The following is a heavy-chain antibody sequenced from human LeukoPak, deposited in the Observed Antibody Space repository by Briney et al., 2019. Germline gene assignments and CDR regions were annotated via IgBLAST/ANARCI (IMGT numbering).Heavy chain of an antibody. V-gene: IGHV3-66*01. J-gene: IGHJ5*02. Sequence: GGSLRLSCAASGFTVSSNYMSWVRQAPGKGLEWVSVIYSGGSTYYADSVKGRFTISRDNSKNTLYLQMNSLRAEDTAVYYCARENMVRGVIYWFDPWGQGTLVTVSS. D-gene: IGHD3-10*01. CDR2: IYSGGST. CDR1: GFTVSSNY. CDR3: ARENMVRGVIYWFDP.